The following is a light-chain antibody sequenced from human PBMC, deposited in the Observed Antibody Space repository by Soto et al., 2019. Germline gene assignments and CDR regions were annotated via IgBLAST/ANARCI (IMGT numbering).Light chain of an antibody. J-gene: IGKJ4*01. Sequence: DIVMTQSPDSLAVSLGERATINCKSSQSVLYSSNNKNYLAWYQQKPGQPPKLLIYWASIRESGVPARFSGSASGTDFTLTISSLQAEDVALYYCQQYYSTPITFGGGTKVEIK. CDR2: WAS. CDR1: QSVLYSSNNKNY. V-gene: IGKV4-1*01. CDR3: QQYYSTPIT.